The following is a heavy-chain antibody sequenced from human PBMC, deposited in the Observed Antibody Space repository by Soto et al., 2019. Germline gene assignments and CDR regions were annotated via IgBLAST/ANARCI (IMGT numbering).Heavy chain of an antibody. CDR3: ARGQEVGAHFFDS. D-gene: IGHD2-15*01. Sequence: GRSLRLSCEASGFTFSGFDMHWVRQPTGKGLEWVSTIGTAGDTYYAVSVKGRFTISRDNAKNSLSLQMNSLRAGDTAVYFCARGQEVGAHFFDSWGQGTQVTVSS. J-gene: IGHJ4*02. CDR1: GFTFSGFD. CDR2: IGTAGDT. V-gene: IGHV3-13*01.